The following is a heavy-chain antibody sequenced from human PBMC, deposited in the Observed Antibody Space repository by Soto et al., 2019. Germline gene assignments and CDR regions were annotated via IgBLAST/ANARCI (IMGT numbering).Heavy chain of an antibody. D-gene: IGHD3-10*01. J-gene: IGHJ6*02. CDR2: IYWDDDK. CDR1: GFSLSTSGVG. CDR3: AHRPPGLWFGAPPFYGMDV. Sequence: QITLKESGPTLVKPTQTLTLTCTFSGFSLSTSGVGVGWIRQPPGKALEWLALIYWDDDKRYSPSLKSRLTITKDPSKNQVVLTMTNMDPVDTATYYCAHRPPGLWFGAPPFYGMDVWVQGTTVTVSS. V-gene: IGHV2-5*02.